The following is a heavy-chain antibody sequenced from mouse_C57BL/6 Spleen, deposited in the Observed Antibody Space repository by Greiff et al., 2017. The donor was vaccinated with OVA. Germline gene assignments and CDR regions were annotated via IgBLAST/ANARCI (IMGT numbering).Heavy chain of an antibody. J-gene: IGHJ2*01. CDR1: GYSFTGYY. V-gene: IGHV1-42*01. CDR3: ARRYFDY. Sequence: EVKVVESGPELVKPGASVKISCKASGYSFTGYYMNWVKQSPEKSLEWIGEINPSTGGTTYNQKFKAKATLTVDKSSSTAYMQLKSLTSEDSAVYYCARRYFDYWGQGTTLTVSS. CDR2: INPSTGGT.